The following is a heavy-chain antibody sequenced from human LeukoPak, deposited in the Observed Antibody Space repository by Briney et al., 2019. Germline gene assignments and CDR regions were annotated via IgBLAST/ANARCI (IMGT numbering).Heavy chain of an antibody. V-gene: IGHV1-18*04. Sequence: ASVKVSCKASGYTFTGYYMHWVRQAPGQGLEWMGWISAYNGNTNYAQKLQGRVTMTTDTSTSTAYMELRSLRSDDTAVYYCARSYSSSWYVWGYWGQGTLVTVSS. CDR3: ARSYSSSWYVWGY. CDR1: GYTFTGYY. D-gene: IGHD6-13*01. J-gene: IGHJ4*02. CDR2: ISAYNGNT.